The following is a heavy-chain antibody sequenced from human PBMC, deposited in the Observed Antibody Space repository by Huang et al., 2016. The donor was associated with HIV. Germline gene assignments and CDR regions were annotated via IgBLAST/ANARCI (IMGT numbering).Heavy chain of an antibody. Sequence: QQQLQQWGAGLLKPSETLSLTCAVYGGSFTNYYWGWIRQPPGKGLEWIGEINNGGSTQYGPSLKRRVTISLDTSKNQVSLKLTSVSAADTAVYYCVRGPRYVSADWYARLRNYWFFDLWGRGSLVSVSS. CDR2: INNGGST. V-gene: IGHV4-34*01. CDR3: VRGPRYVSADWYARLRNYWFFDL. D-gene: IGHD3-9*01. J-gene: IGHJ2*01. CDR1: GGSFTNYY.